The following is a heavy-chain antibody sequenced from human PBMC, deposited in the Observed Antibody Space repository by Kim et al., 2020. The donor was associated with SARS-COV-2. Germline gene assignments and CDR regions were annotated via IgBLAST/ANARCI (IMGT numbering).Heavy chain of an antibody. D-gene: IGHD3-9*01. CDR1: GGTFSSYA. V-gene: IGHV1-69*13. Sequence: SVKVSCKASGGTFSSYAISWVRQAPGQGLEWMGGIIPIFGTANYAQKFQGRVTITADESTSTAYMELSSLRSEDTAVYYCARDPGLGLKDYDILTGYTLDPAGGRAFDIWGQGTMVTVSS. CDR2: IIPIFGTA. CDR3: ARDPGLGLKDYDILTGYTLDPAGGRAFDI. J-gene: IGHJ3*02.